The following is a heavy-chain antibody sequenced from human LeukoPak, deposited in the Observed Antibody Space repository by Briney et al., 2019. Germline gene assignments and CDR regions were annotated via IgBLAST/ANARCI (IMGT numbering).Heavy chain of an antibody. V-gene: IGHV3-30*18. J-gene: IGHJ5*02. CDR1: GFTFSSFA. D-gene: IGHD3-22*01. CDR3: AKNRAYYSGSGGFDT. CDR2: ISYEESDK. Sequence: GGSLRLSCAASGFTFSSFAMHWVRQAPGKGLEWVALISYEESDKYYADPLKGRFTISRDNSKNTLYLQMNSLRAEDTAVYYCAKNRAYYSGSGGFDTWGQGTLVTVSS.